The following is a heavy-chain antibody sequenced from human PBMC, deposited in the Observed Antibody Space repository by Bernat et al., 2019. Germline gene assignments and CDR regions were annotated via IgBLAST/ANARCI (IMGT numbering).Heavy chain of an antibody. Sequence: QVQLVESGGGVVQPGRSLRLSSAASGFTFSSYGMHWVRQAPGKGLEWVAVISYDGSNKYYADSVKGRFTISRDNSKNTLYLQMNSLRAEDTAVYYCAKARAPYSSSWGSFGHWGQGTLVTVSS. CDR2: ISYDGSNK. CDR3: AKARAPYSSSWGSFGH. CDR1: GFTFSSYG. J-gene: IGHJ4*02. V-gene: IGHV3-30*18. D-gene: IGHD6-13*01.